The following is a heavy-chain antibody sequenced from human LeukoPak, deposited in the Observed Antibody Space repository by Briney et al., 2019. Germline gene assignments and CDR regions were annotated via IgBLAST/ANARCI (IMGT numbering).Heavy chain of an antibody. CDR2: IYYSGST. CDR1: GGSISSYY. J-gene: IGHJ5*02. V-gene: IGHV4-59*08. CDR3: ARTVRSGCDFWGGSLSFDP. Sequence: KTSETLSLTCTVSGGSISSYYWSWIRQPPGKGLEWIGYIYYSGSTNYNPSLKSRVTISVDTSKNQFSLKLSSVTAADTAVYYCARTVRSGCDFWGGSLSFDPWGQGTLVTVSS. D-gene: IGHD3-3*01.